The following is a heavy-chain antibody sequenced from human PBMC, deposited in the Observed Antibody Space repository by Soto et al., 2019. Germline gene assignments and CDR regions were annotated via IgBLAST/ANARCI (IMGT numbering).Heavy chain of an antibody. J-gene: IGHJ6*02. CDR3: ARGGLGYCSSTSCYQRYYYGMDV. V-gene: IGHV4-34*01. CDR2: INHSGST. CDR1: GGSFSGYY. Sequence: PSETLSLTCAVYGGSFSGYYWSWIRQPPGKGLEWIGEINHSGSTNYNPSLKSRVTISVDTSKNQFSLKLSSVTAADTAVYYCARGGLGYCSSTSCYQRYYYGMDVWGQGATVTVSS. D-gene: IGHD2-2*01.